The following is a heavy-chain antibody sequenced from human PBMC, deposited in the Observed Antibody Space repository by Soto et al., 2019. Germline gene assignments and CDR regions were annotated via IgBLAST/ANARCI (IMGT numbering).Heavy chain of an antibody. CDR3: VRVAGGGLFDV. Sequence: SETLSLTCTVSGGSISSGGYYWSWIRQHPGKGLEWIGYIHYSGSSHYNPSLRGRVTMSVDTSKNHFSLNIISVTAADTAVYFCVRVAGGGLFDVWGPGNMVTVSS. V-gene: IGHV4-61*03. D-gene: IGHD2-15*01. J-gene: IGHJ4*02. CDR2: IHYSGSS. CDR1: GGSISSGGYY.